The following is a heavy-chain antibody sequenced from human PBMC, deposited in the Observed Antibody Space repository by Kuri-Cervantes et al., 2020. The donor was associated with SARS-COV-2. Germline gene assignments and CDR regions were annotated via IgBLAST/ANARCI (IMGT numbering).Heavy chain of an antibody. J-gene: IGHJ4*02. V-gene: IGHV4-31*02. CDR1: CDSISSDGHF. CDR2: IYCSGTS. D-gene: IGHD2-2*01. CDR3: ARDTRLGCSGTSCYSFFDY. Sequence: SCTVSCDSISSDGHFWTWLRQPPGKGLEWIGYIYCSGTSHYNPSLKSRVTISVDTSKNKFSLNLSSVTAADTAVYYCARDTRLGCSGTSCYSFFDYWGQGTLVTVSS.